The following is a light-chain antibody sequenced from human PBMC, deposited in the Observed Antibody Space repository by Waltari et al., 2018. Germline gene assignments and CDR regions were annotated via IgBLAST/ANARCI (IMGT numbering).Light chain of an antibody. J-gene: IGLJ3*02. Sequence: QSALTQPASVSGSPGQSLTISCTGTSSDVGSYNFVSWYQQHPGKAPKFMIYEGSKRPSGISNRFSGSKSGNTASLTISGLQAEDEADYYCCSYAGSGTWVFGGGTKLTVL. CDR3: CSYAGSGTWV. CDR1: SSDVGSYNF. CDR2: EGS. V-gene: IGLV2-23*01.